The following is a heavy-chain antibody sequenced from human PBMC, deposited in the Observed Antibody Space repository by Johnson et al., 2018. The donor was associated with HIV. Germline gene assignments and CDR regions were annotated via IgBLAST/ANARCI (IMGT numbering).Heavy chain of an antibody. CDR1: GFTFSSYA. D-gene: IGHD6-13*01. J-gene: IGHJ3*02. CDR2: ISYDGSNK. V-gene: IGHV3-30*04. CDR3: ARDGGYSSSWYKYAFDI. Sequence: QVQLVESGGGVVQPGRSLRLSCAASGFTFSSYAMHWVRQAPGKGPEWVAVISYDGSNKYYADSVKGRFTISRDNSKNTLYLQMNSLRAEDTAVYYCARDGGYSSSWYKYAFDIWGQGTMVTVSS.